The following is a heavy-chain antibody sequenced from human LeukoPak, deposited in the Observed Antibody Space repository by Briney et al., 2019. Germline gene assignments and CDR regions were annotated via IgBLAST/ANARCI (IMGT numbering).Heavy chain of an antibody. CDR1: SGSISSSSYY. Sequence: PSETLSLTCTVSSGSISSSSYYWGWIRQPPGKGLEWIGSIYYSGSTYYNPSLKSRVTISVDTSKNQFSLKLSSVTAADTAVYYCARAGAIAGYYYFGMDVWGQGTTVTVSS. CDR3: ARAGAIAGYYYFGMDV. CDR2: IYYSGST. J-gene: IGHJ6*02. D-gene: IGHD2-2*02. V-gene: IGHV4-39*01.